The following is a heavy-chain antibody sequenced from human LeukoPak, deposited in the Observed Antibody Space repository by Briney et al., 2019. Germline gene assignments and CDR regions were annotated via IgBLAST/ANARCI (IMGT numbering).Heavy chain of an antibody. D-gene: IGHD3-22*01. CDR3: AKPRNYYDSEYYFDY. J-gene: IGHJ4*02. CDR2: IWYDGSNK. CDR1: GFTFSSYG. V-gene: IGHV3-33*06. Sequence: GGSLRLSSAASGFTFSSYGMHWVRQAPGKGLEWVAVIWYDGSNKYYADSVKGRFTISRDNSKNPLYLQMNSLRAEDTAVYYCAKPRNYYDSEYYFDYWGQGTLVTVSS.